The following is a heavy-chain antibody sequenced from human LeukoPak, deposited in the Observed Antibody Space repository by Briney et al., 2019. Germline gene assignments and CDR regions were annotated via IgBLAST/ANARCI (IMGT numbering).Heavy chain of an antibody. CDR2: ISYDGSHK. CDR1: GSTFSSYG. CDR3: AKRSDSGSHTFDY. Sequence: GGSLRLSCAASGSTFSSYGMHWVRQAPGKGLEWVAVISYDGSHKYYGDSVKGRLTISRDNSKNTVYLQMSSLRTEDTAVYYCAKRSDSGSHTFDYWGQGTLVTVSS. J-gene: IGHJ4*02. V-gene: IGHV3-30*18. D-gene: IGHD3-10*01.